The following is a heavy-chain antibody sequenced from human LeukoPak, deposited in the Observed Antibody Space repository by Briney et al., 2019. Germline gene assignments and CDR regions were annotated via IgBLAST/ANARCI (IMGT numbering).Heavy chain of an antibody. J-gene: IGHJ6*03. CDR3: ARTGPYYYYMDV. Sequence: ASVKVSCKASGSGYTFNSYGISWVRQAPGQGLEWMGWINPNSGGTNYAQKFQGRVTMTRDTSISTAYMELSRLRSDDTAVYYCARTGPYYYYMDVWGKGTTVTVSS. CDR1: GSGYTFNSYG. CDR2: INPNSGGT. V-gene: IGHV1-2*02.